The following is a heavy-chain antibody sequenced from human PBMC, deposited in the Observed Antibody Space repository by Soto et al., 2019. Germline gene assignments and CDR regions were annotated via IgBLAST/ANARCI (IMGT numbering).Heavy chain of an antibody. CDR3: ARWYYDILTGYYDGCYFDY. J-gene: IGHJ4*02. V-gene: IGHV1-18*01. CDR2: ISAYNGNT. Sequence: ASVKVSCKTAGYTFTSYGISWVPQAPGQGLEWMGWISAYNGNTNYAQKLQGRVTMTTDTSTSTAYMELRSLRSDDTAVYYCARWYYDILTGYYDGCYFDYWGQ. D-gene: IGHD3-9*01. CDR1: GYTFTSYG.